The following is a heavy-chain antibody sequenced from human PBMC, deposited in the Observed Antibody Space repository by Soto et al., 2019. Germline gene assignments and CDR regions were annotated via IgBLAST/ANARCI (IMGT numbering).Heavy chain of an antibody. CDR1: GGSISSGGYY. D-gene: IGHD2-8*01. CDR3: ARDAGYCTNGVCYRKGWRCFDL. Sequence: QVQLQESGPGLVKPSQTLSLTCTVSGGSISSGGYYWSWIRQHPGKGLEWIGYIYYSGSTYYNPCLKSRVTISVDTSKNQFSLKLSSVTAADTAVYYCARDAGYCTNGVCYRKGWRCFDLWGRGTLVTVSS. CDR2: IYYSGST. J-gene: IGHJ2*01. V-gene: IGHV4-31*03.